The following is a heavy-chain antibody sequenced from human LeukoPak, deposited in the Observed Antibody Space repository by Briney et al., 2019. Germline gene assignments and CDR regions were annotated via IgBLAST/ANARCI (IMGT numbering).Heavy chain of an antibody. V-gene: IGHV4-59*01. CDR1: GGSISSYY. D-gene: IGHD3-10*02. CDR3: ATDVRGLVPYYFDF. CDR2: NYYSGST. Sequence: SETLSLTCTVSGGSISSYYWNWIRQPPGKGLEWIGYNYYSGSTNYNPSLKSRVTISIDTSKNQLSLQLTSVTVADTAVYYCATDVRGLVPYYFDFWGQGTLVTVSS. J-gene: IGHJ4*02.